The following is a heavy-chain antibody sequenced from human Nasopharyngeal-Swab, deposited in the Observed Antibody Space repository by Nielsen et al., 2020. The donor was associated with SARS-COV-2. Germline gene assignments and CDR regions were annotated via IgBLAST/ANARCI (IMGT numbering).Heavy chain of an antibody. CDR2: ISAYDGNT. CDR1: GYTFTSYG. J-gene: IGHJ4*02. Sequence: ASVKVSCKASGYTFTSYGISWVRQAPGRGLEWMGWISAYDGNTNYAQKLQGRVTMTTDTSTSTAYMELRSLRSDDTAVYYCARVESECPADYWGQGTLVTVSS. CDR3: ARVESECPADY. V-gene: IGHV1-18*04. D-gene: IGHD2/OR15-2a*01.